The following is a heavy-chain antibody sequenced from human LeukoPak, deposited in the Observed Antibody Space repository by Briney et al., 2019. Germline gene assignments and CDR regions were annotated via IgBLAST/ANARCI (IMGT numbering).Heavy chain of an antibody. V-gene: IGHV3-23*01. CDR1: GFTFNIHG. Sequence: GGSLRLSCAASGFTFNIHGMNWVRQAPGKGPEWVSGIGPSGDKTYYADSVKGRFTISRDNSENTVYLQMNSLRVEDTAVYYCAKHIDWLAFEDWGQGTLVTVSS. D-gene: IGHD6-19*01. CDR2: IGPSGDKT. CDR3: AKHIDWLAFED. J-gene: IGHJ4*02.